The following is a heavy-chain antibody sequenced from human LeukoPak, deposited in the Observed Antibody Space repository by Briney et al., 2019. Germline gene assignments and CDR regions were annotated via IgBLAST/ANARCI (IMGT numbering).Heavy chain of an antibody. J-gene: IGHJ4*02. CDR3: ARDRPQYCSSVNCYVFDC. V-gene: IGHV3-23*01. CDR1: EFSFPNYA. Sequence: PGGSLRLSCVGSEFSFPNYAMSWVRQAPGRGLEWVSSISGSGGGTYYADSVKGRFTISRDNSKNTLYLQMNSLRAEDTVLYYCARDRPQYCSSVNCYVFDCWGQGTLVTVSS. D-gene: IGHD2-2*01. CDR2: ISGSGGGT.